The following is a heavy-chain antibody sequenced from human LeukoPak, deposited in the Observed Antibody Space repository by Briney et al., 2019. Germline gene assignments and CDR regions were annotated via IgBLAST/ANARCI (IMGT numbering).Heavy chain of an antibody. D-gene: IGHD1-26*01. V-gene: IGHV3-53*01. CDR2: IYSGGST. CDR3: AGYRYSGSYPLDY. J-gene: IGHJ4*02. Sequence: GGSLRLSCAASGFTVSSNYMSWVRQAPGKGLEWVSVIYSGGSTYYADSVKGRFTISRDNSKNTLYLQMNSLRAEDTAVYYCAGYRYSGSYPLDYWGQGTLVTVSS. CDR1: GFTVSSNY.